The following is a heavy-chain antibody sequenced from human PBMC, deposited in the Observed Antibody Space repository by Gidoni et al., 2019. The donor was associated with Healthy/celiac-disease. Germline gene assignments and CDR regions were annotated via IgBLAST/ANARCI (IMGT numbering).Heavy chain of an antibody. Sequence: EVQLLESGGGLVQPGGSLRLSCAASGFTFSSYAMSWVRQAPGKGLEWGSAISGSGGSTYYADSVKGRFTISRDNSKNTLYLQMNSLRAEDTAVYYCARFTPGYYYGMDVWGQGTTVTVSS. CDR3: ARFTPGYYYGMDV. J-gene: IGHJ6*02. CDR2: ISGSGGST. V-gene: IGHV3-23*01. D-gene: IGHD3-10*01. CDR1: GFTFSSYA.